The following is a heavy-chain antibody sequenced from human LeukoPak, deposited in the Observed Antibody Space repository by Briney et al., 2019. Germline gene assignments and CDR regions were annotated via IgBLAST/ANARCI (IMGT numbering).Heavy chain of an antibody. D-gene: IGHD5-24*01. CDR1: GFTFSSYS. Sequence: GGSLRLSCAASGFTFSSYSMNWVRQAPGKGLEWVSSISSSSSYIYYADSVKGRFTISRDNAKNSLYLQMNSLRAEDTAVYYCARAADGYSTVLACCWGQGTLVTVSS. J-gene: IGHJ4*02. CDR3: ARAADGYSTVLACC. V-gene: IGHV3-21*01. CDR2: ISSSSSYI.